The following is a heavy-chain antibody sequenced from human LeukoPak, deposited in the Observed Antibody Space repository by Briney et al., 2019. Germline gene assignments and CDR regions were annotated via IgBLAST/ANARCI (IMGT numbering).Heavy chain of an antibody. CDR1: GFTFSSYT. Sequence: GGSLRLSCAASGFTFSSYTMHWVRQAPGKGLEWVSLIYTSGSTYYADSVKGRFTISRDNSKNTLYLQMNSLRAEDTAVYYCARVTTSGSYKFDYWGQGTLVTVSS. D-gene: IGHD3-10*01. CDR3: ARVTTSGSYKFDY. CDR2: IYTSGST. J-gene: IGHJ4*02. V-gene: IGHV3-53*01.